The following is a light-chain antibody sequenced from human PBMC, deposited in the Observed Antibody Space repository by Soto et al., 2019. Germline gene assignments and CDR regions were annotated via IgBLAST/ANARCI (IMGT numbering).Light chain of an antibody. CDR3: SSYTSSSTRV. Sequence: QSALTQPASVSGSPGQSITISCTGTSSDVGGYNYVSWYQQHPGKAPKLMIYDVSNRPSGVSNRFCGSKSGNTASLTISWLQSEDEADYYCSSYTSSSTRVFGTGTKVTVL. J-gene: IGLJ1*01. CDR2: DVS. V-gene: IGLV2-14*01. CDR1: SSDVGGYNY.